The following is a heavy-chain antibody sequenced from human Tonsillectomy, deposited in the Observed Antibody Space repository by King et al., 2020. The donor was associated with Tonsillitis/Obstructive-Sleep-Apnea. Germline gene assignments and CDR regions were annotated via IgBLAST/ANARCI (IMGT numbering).Heavy chain of an antibody. D-gene: IGHD1-1*01. CDR1: GFTFSSYG. V-gene: IGHV3-30*18. J-gene: IGHJ4*02. Sequence: VQLVESGGGVVQPGRSLRLSCAASGFTFSSYGMHWVRQAPGKGLEWVAVISYDGSNKYYADSVKGRFTISRDNSKNTLYLQMNSLRAEDTAVYYCAKDQLVYFDYWGQGTLVTVSS. CDR3: AKDQLVYFDY. CDR2: ISYDGSNK.